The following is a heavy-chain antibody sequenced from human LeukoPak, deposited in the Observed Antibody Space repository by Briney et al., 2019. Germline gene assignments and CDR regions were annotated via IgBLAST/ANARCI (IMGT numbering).Heavy chain of an antibody. CDR3: ARDLGTTGTVSFDY. CDR2: ISAYNGNT. CDR1: GCTFTSYG. Sequence: ASVKVSCKASGCTFTSYGISWVRQAPGQGLEWMGWISAYNGNTNYAQKLQGRVTMTTDTSTSTAYMELRSLRSDDTAVYYCARDLGTTGTVSFDYWGQGTLVTVSS. J-gene: IGHJ4*02. D-gene: IGHD1-1*01. V-gene: IGHV1-18*01.